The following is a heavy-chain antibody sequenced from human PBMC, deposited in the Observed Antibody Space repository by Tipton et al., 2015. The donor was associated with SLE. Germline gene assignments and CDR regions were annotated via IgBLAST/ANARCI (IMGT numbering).Heavy chain of an antibody. D-gene: IGHD2-8*02. CDR1: GYIFTSFG. J-gene: IGHJ5*02. Sequence: QLVQSGAEMKKPGDSVRVSCKTSGYIFTSFGISWVRQAPGQGLEWMGWISAHNGNTIYAQSLQGRVTMTTETSTSTAYMDLRSLTSDDTAVYYCARSFRGFCTGDNCRDWLDTWGQGTPVTVSS. CDR3: ARSFRGFCTGDNCRDWLDT. V-gene: IGHV1-18*01. CDR2: ISAHNGNT.